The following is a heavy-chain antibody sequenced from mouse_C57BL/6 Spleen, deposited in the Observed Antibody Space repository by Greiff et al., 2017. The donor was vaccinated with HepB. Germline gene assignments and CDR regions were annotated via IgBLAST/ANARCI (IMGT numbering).Heavy chain of an antibody. CDR2: IYPGDGDT. J-gene: IGHJ1*03. CDR3: ARPSHDYHWYFDV. Sequence: QVQLKQSGPELVKPGASVKISCKASGYAFSSSWMNWVKQRPGKGLEWIGRIYPGDGDTNYNGKFKGKATLTADKSSSTAYMQLSSLTSEDSAVYFCARPSHDYHWYFDVWGTGTTVTVSS. D-gene: IGHD2-4*01. V-gene: IGHV1-82*01. CDR1: GYAFSSSW.